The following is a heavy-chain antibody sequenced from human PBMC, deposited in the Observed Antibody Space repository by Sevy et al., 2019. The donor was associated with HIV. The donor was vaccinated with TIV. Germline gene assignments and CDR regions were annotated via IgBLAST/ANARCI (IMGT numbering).Heavy chain of an antibody. D-gene: IGHD6-19*01. J-gene: IGHJ4*02. CDR1: GFTFSNAW. CDR3: TTGVEGEIAVAVSDY. Sequence: GGSLRLSCAASGFTFSNAWMSWVRQAPGKGLEWVGRIKSKTDGGTTDYAAPVKGRFTISRDDLKNTLYLQMNSLKTEDTAVYYCTTGVEGEIAVAVSDYWGQGTLVTVSS. V-gene: IGHV3-15*01. CDR2: IKSKTDGGTT.